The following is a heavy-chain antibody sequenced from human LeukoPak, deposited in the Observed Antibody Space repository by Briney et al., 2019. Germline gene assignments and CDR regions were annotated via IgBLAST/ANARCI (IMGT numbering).Heavy chain of an antibody. CDR1: GDSITSGGYY. Sequence: SETLSLTCTVSGDSITSGGYYWSWIRQPPGKGLEWIGTIYYSGNSQYNPSLKSRVTMSVDMSKNQFSLKLTSVTAADTAVYYCAKYQSGTMFDYWGQGALVTVSS. CDR2: IYYSGNS. CDR3: AKYQSGTMFDY. V-gene: IGHV4-39*01. J-gene: IGHJ4*02. D-gene: IGHD1-1*01.